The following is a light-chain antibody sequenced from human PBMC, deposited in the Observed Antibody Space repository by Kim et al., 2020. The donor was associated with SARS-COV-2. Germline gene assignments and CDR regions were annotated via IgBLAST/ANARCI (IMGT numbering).Light chain of an antibody. CDR2: GAS. CDR3: QHYGTSLFT. J-gene: IGKJ3*01. CDR1: QSVSSSY. Sequence: EIVLTQSPGTLSLSPGERATLSCRANQSVSSSYLAWYQQRPGQAPRLLIYGASIRATGIPDRFSGSGSGTDFTLTISRLEPEDFAVYYCQHYGTSLFTFGPGTKVDIK. V-gene: IGKV3-20*01.